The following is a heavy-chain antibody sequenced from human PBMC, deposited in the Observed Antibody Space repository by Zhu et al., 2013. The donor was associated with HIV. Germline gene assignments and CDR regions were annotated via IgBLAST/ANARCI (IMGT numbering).Heavy chain of an antibody. D-gene: IGHD3-10*01. V-gene: IGHV1-46*01. CDR1: GYTSTSYY. Sequence: QVQLVQSGAEVKKPGASVKVSCKASGYTSTSYYLHWVRQAPGQALEWMGIINPSGGSTSYAQKFQGRVTMTGDTSTSTVYMELSSLRSEDTAVYYCAADSRLTYGSGTYSFDSWGQGTLVTVSS. CDR2: INPSGGST. J-gene: IGHJ4*02. CDR3: AADSRLTYGSGTYSFDS.